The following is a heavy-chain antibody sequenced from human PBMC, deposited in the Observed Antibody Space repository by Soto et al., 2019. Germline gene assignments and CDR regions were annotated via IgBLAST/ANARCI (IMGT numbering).Heavy chain of an antibody. V-gene: IGHV3-30-3*01. CDR2: ISYDGSNK. CDR3: ARTDAFSYSSGWPFDY. J-gene: IGHJ4*02. Sequence: GGSLRLSCIASGFTFSSYAMHWVRQAPGKGLEWVAVISYDGSNKYYADSVKGRFTISRDNSKNTLYLQMNSLRAEDTAVYYCARTDAFSYSSGWPFDYWGQGTLVTVSS. D-gene: IGHD6-19*01. CDR1: GFTFSSYA.